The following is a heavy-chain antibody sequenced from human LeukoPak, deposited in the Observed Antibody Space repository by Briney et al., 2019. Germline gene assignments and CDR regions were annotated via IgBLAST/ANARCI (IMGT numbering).Heavy chain of an antibody. CDR2: IYSGGST. Sequence: GGSLRLSCAASGFTVSSNYMSWVRQAPGKGLEWVSVIYSGGSTYYADSVKGRFTISRDNSKNTLYLQMNSLRAEDTAVYYCARVADAVLMVYAIGYWGQGTLVTVSS. CDR1: GFTVSSNY. J-gene: IGHJ4*02. D-gene: IGHD2-8*01. CDR3: ARVADAVLMVYAIGY. V-gene: IGHV3-53*01.